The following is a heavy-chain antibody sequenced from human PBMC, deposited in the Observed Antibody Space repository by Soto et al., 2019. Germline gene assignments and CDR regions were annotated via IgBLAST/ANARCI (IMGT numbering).Heavy chain of an antibody. CDR2: IRSKAYGGTT. D-gene: IGHD6-13*01. Sequence: GGSLRLSCTASGFTFGDYAMSWFRQAPGKGLEWVGFIRSKAYGGTTEYAASVKGRFTISRDDSKSIAYLQMNSLKTEDTAVYYCTRDIAAADDYYYYYGMDVWGQGTTVTVS. CDR3: TRDIAAADDYYYYYGMDV. J-gene: IGHJ6*02. CDR1: GFTFGDYA. V-gene: IGHV3-49*03.